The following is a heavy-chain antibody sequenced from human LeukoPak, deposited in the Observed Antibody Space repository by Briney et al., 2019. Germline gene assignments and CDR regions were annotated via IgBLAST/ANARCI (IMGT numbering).Heavy chain of an antibody. Sequence: GGSLRLSCAVSGFSFTNVWMNWIRQAPGKGLEWVGFIRSKAYGETADYAASVKGRFTISRDDSKAIAYLQMNSLKTEDTAVYHCTRDRGAYNLYDYWGQGTLVTVSS. V-gene: IGHV3-49*03. D-gene: IGHD1-1*01. CDR2: IRSKAYGETA. CDR1: GFSFTNVW. J-gene: IGHJ4*02. CDR3: TRDRGAYNLYDY.